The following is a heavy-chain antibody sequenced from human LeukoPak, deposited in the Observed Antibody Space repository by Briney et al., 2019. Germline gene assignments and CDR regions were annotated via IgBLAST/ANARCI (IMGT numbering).Heavy chain of an antibody. V-gene: IGHV1-69-2*01. CDR1: GYTFTDYY. J-gene: IGHJ4*02. CDR3: ATSVLLWFGEDY. D-gene: IGHD3-10*01. CDR2: VDPEDGET. Sequence: ASVKISCKVSGYTFTDYYMHWVQQAPGKGLEWMGLVDPEDGETIYAEKFQGRVTITADTSTDTAYMELSSLRSEDTAAYYCATSVLLWFGEDYWGQGTLVTVSS.